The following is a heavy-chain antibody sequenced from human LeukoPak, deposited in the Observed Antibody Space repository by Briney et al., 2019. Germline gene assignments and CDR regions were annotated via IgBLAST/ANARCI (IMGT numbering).Heavy chain of an antibody. CDR2: ISYDGSNK. Sequence: GGSLRLFCAASGFTFSSYAMHWVRQAPGKGLEWVAVISYDGSNKYYADSVKGRFTISRDNSKNTLYLQMNSLRAEDTAVYYCARGGGSYFWEFDYWGQGTLVTVSS. CDR1: GFTFSSYA. D-gene: IGHD1-26*01. J-gene: IGHJ4*02. CDR3: ARGGGSYFWEFDY. V-gene: IGHV3-30-3*01.